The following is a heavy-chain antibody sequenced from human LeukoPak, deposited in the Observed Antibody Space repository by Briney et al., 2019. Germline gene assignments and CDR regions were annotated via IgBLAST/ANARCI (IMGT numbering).Heavy chain of an antibody. D-gene: IGHD3-22*01. Sequence: SETLSLTCTVSGGSLSSGGYYWSWLRQHPGKGLEWIGYIYYSGSTYYNPSLKSRVTISVDTSKNQFSLKLSSVTAADTAVYYCARVPRAYYYDSSGYYWVDYWGQGTLVTVSS. CDR2: IYYSGST. CDR3: ARVPRAYYYDSSGYYWVDY. V-gene: IGHV4-31*03. CDR1: GGSLSSGGYY. J-gene: IGHJ4*02.